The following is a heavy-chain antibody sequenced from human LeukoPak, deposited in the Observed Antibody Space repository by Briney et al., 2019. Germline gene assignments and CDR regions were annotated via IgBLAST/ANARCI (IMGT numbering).Heavy chain of an antibody. CDR3: ARARRGVQFGEDYYYCYMDV. CDR2: MNPNSGNT. D-gene: IGHD3-10*01. CDR1: GYTFTSYD. Sequence: ASVKVSCKASGYTFTSYDINWVRQATGQGLERMGWMNPNSGNTGCAQKFQGRVTMTRNTSISTAYMELSSLRSEDTAVYYCARARRGVQFGEDYYYCYMDVWGKGTTVTVSS. J-gene: IGHJ6*03. V-gene: IGHV1-8*01.